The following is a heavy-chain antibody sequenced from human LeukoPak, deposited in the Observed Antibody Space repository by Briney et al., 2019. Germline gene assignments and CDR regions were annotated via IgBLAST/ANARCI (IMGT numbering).Heavy chain of an antibody. CDR1: GFTVSSNY. V-gene: IGHV3-53*01. CDR2: IYSGDNK. Sequence: GGSLRLSCAASGFTVSSNYMRWVRQAPGKGREWVSVIYSGDNKYSANTVKGRFTICRYISKNTLYQQMNSLRAEDTAVYYCATSITMVRGVIIIPFDFWGQGTLVTVSS. J-gene: IGHJ4*02. CDR3: ATSITMVRGVIIIPFDF. D-gene: IGHD3-10*01.